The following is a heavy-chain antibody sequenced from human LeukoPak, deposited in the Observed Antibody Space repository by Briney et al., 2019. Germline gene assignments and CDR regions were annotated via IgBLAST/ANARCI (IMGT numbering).Heavy chain of an antibody. J-gene: IGHJ6*03. V-gene: IGHV7-4-1*02. Sequence: ASVKVSCKASGYTFTSYAMNWVRQAPGQGLEWMGWINTNTGNPTYAQGFTGRFVFSLDTSVSTAYLQVSSLKAEDTAVYYCAREHSGSYYFYYYYMDVWGKGTTVTVSS. D-gene: IGHD1-26*01. CDR1: GYTFTSYA. CDR3: AREHSGSYYFYYYYMDV. CDR2: INTNTGNP.